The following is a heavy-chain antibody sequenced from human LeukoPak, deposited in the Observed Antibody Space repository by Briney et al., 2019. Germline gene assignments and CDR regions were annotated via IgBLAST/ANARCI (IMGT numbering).Heavy chain of an antibody. Sequence: PSETLSLTCAVYGGSFSGYYWNWIRQPPGKGLEWIGEINHSGSINYNSSLKSRVTISVDTSKNQFSLKLSSVTAADTAMYYCARDWELLDYWGQGTLVTVSS. D-gene: IGHD1-26*01. CDR3: ARDWELLDY. V-gene: IGHV4-34*01. CDR2: INHSGSI. J-gene: IGHJ4*02. CDR1: GGSFSGYY.